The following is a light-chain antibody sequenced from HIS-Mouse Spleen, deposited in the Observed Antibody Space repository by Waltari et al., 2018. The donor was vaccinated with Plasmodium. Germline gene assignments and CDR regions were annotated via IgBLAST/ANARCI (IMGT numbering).Light chain of an antibody. CDR3: YSTDSSGNHRV. CDR1: ALPKKY. V-gene: IGLV3-10*01. J-gene: IGLJ3*02. Sequence: SYELTQPPSVSVSPGQTARNTCPGDALPKKYAYWYQKKSGQAPVLVIYEASKRPSGIPERFSGSSSGTMATLTISGAQVEDEADYYCYSTDSSGNHRVFGGGTKLTVL. CDR2: EAS.